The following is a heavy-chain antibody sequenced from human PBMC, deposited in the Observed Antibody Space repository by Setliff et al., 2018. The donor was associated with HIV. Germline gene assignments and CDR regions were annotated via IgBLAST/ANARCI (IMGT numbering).Heavy chain of an antibody. CDR1: GYKFSPYR. CDR2: IDPGSGAA. V-gene: IGHV1-46*04. D-gene: IGHD6-13*01. CDR3: ARVRPAPGAALDY. Sequence: ASVKVSCKTSGYKFSPYRIHWVRQAPGQGLEWIGIIDPGSGAATYAQKLQGRITMTRDTSTTTVYMHLNSLTSDDSAVYFCARVRPAPGAALDYWGQGTPVTVSS. J-gene: IGHJ4*02.